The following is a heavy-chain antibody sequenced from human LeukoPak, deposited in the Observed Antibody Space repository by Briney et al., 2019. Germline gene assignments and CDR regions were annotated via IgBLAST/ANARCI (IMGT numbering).Heavy chain of an antibody. Sequence: KPSETLSLTCTVSGGSISSSSYYWGWIRQPPGKGLEWIGSIYYSGSTYYNPSLKSRVTISVDTSKNQFSLKLSSVTAADTAVYYCARDRWIQLWSPRVGAFDIWGQGTMVTVSS. CDR1: GGSISSSSYY. CDR2: IYYSGST. D-gene: IGHD5-18*01. J-gene: IGHJ3*02. CDR3: ARDRWIQLWSPRVGAFDI. V-gene: IGHV4-39*07.